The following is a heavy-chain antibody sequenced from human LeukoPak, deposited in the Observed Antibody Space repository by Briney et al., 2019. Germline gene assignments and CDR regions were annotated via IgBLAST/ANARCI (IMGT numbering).Heavy chain of an antibody. CDR3: ARIMLSRRKFDC. CDR2: IYCSGST. J-gene: IGHJ4*02. V-gene: IGHV4-31*03. Sequence: PSETLSLTCTVSGGSISNGDHYWRWIRQHPGKGLEWIGHIYCSGSTYYNPYLKSRGIISVEPSKNQLSLKLSSVTAADTAVYYCARIMLSRRKFDCWGQGTLVSVSS. D-gene: IGHD3-10*02. CDR1: GGSISNGDHY.